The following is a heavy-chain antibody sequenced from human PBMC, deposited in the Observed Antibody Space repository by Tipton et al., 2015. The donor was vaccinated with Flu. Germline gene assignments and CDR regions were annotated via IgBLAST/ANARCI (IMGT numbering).Heavy chain of an antibody. J-gene: IGHJ6*02. CDR1: GGSIRSYY. Sequence: TLSLTCTVSGGSIRSYYWSWIRQPAGKGLEWIGRMYTSGSTNDNPSLKSRVTMSLDTSKNQFSLKLTSVTAAATAVYYCAREMYGSGSWGGYYYYGMDVWGQGP. CDR3: AREMYGSGSWGGYYYYGMDV. D-gene: IGHD3-10*01. V-gene: IGHV4-4*07. CDR2: MYTSGST.